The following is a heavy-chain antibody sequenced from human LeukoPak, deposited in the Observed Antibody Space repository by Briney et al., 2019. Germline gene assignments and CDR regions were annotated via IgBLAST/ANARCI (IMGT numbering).Heavy chain of an antibody. CDR2: ISGSGGST. Sequence: PGGSLSLSCAASGFTFSSYAMSWLRQAPGKGLEWVSAISGSGGSTYYADSVKGRFTISRDNSKNTLYLQMNSLRAEATAVYCCAKEYGSRFLEVFDYGGQGTLVTVSS. J-gene: IGHJ4*02. CDR1: GFTFSSYA. D-gene: IGHD3-3*01. V-gene: IGHV3-23*01. CDR3: AKEYGSRFLEVFDY.